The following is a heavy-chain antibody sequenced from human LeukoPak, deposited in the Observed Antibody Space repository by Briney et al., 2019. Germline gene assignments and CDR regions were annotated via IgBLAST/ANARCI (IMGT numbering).Heavy chain of an antibody. Sequence: GGSLRLSCAASGFIFSSFGMHWVRQAPGKGLEWVAFIRYDGSNKYFADSVKGRFTISRDNSKNTLYLQMNSPRAEDTAIYYCAKDRGDYTNWFDPWGQGTLVTVSS. CDR1: GFIFSSFG. V-gene: IGHV3-30*02. D-gene: IGHD4-17*01. CDR3: AKDRGDYTNWFDP. J-gene: IGHJ5*02. CDR2: IRYDGSNK.